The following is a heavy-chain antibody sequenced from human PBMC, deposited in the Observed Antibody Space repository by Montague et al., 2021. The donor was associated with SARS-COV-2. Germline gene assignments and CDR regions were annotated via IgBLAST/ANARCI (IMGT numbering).Heavy chain of an antibody. CDR2: IYSGGST. D-gene: IGHD3-10*01. J-gene: IGHJ4*02. CDR3: AAEKDVGELLSY. Sequence: SLRLSCAASGFTVSSNYMSWVRQAPGKGLEWVSVIYSGGSTYYADSVKGRFTISRDNSKNTLYLQMNSLRAEDTAVYYCAAEKDVGELLSYWGQGTLVTVSS. CDR1: GFTVSSNY. V-gene: IGHV3-53*01.